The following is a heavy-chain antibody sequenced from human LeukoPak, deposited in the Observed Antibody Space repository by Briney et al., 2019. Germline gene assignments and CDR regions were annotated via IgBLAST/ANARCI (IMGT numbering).Heavy chain of an antibody. CDR2: IYYSGST. CDR1: GGSISSYY. J-gene: IGHJ4*02. CDR3: ARVDTAMVSHDY. V-gene: IGHV4-59*08. Sequence: PSETLSLTCTVSGGSISSYYWSWIRQPPGKGLEWIGYIYYSGSTNYNPSLKSRVTISVDTSKNQFSLKLSSVTAADTAVYYCARVDTAMVSHDYWGQGTLVTVSS. D-gene: IGHD5-18*01.